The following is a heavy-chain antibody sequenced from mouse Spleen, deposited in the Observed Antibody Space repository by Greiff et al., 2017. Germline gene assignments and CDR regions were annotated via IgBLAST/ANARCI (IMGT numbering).Heavy chain of an antibody. J-gene: IGHJ1*03. Sequence: VQLKQSGPGLVKPSQSLSLTCSVTGYSITSGYYWNWIRQFPGNKLEWMGYISYDGSNNYNPSLKNRISITRDTSKNQFFLKLNSVTTEDTATYYCARCLSYWYFDVWGTGTTVTVSS. V-gene: IGHV3-6*01. CDR2: ISYDGSN. CDR3: ARCLSYWYFDV. CDR1: GYSITSGYY.